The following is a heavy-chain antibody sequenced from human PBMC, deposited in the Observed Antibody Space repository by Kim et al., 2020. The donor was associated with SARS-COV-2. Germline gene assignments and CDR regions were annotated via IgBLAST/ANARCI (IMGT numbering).Heavy chain of an antibody. V-gene: IGHV5-51*01. Sequence: GESLKISCKGSGYSFTSYWIGWVRQMPGKGLEWMGIIYPGDSDTRYSPSFQGQVTISADKSISTAYLQWSSLKASDTAMYYCARSLTGYYNRGRGDYYYGMDVWGQGTTVTVSS. D-gene: IGHD3-9*01. CDR3: ARSLTGYYNRGRGDYYYGMDV. CDR1: GYSFTSYW. CDR2: IYPGDSDT. J-gene: IGHJ6*02.